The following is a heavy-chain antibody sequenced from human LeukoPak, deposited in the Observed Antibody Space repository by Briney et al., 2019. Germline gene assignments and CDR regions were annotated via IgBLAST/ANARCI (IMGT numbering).Heavy chain of an antibody. Sequence: SETLSLTCAVYGGSFSGYYWSWIRQPPGKGLEWIGEINHSGSTNYNPSLKSRVTISVDTSKNQFSLKLSSVTAADTAVYYCARGRGGYYYYYYYGMDVWGQGTTVTASS. CDR3: ARGRGGYYYYYYYGMDV. CDR2: INHSGST. D-gene: IGHD3-22*01. CDR1: GGSFSGYY. J-gene: IGHJ6*02. V-gene: IGHV4-34*01.